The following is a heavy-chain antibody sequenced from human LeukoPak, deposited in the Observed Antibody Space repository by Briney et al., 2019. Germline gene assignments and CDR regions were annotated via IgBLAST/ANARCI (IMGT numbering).Heavy chain of an antibody. V-gene: IGHV1-18*01. CDR1: GYTFSNYG. Sequence: ASVKVSCKTSGYTFSNYGFTWVRQAPGQGLEWMGWISAYNGNTNYAQRFQGRVTMTTETSTSTAYMELRSLGSDDTAVYYCARGGLSSDWIDYWGQGTLLTVSS. CDR2: ISAYNGNT. J-gene: IGHJ4*02. CDR3: ARGGLSSDWIDY. D-gene: IGHD6-25*01.